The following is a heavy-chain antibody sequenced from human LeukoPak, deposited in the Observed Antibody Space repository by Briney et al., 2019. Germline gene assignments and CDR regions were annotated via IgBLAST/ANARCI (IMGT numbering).Heavy chain of an antibody. CDR1: GYSFTSYW. V-gene: IGHV5-51*01. Sequence: ESLKISWKGSGYSFTSYWIGWGRQMPGKGLEWMGIIYPGDSDTRYSPSFQGQVTISADKSISTAYLQWSSLEASDTAMYYCARSGYSYAIYYFDYWGQGTLVTVSS. D-gene: IGHD5-18*01. CDR3: ARSGYSYAIYYFDY. J-gene: IGHJ4*02. CDR2: IYPGDSDT.